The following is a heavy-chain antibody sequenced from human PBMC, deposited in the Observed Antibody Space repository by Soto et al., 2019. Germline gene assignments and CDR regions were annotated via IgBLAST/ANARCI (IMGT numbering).Heavy chain of an antibody. CDR1: GGSISSSSYY. Sequence: SETLSLTCTVSGGSISSSSYYWGWIRQPPGKGLEWIGSIYYSGSTYYNPSLKSRVTISVDTSKNQFSLKLSSVTAADTAVYYCARHNAGYCSSTSCYGFDYWGQGTLVTVSS. CDR3: ARHNAGYCSSTSCYGFDY. J-gene: IGHJ4*02. CDR2: IYYSGST. V-gene: IGHV4-39*01. D-gene: IGHD2-2*01.